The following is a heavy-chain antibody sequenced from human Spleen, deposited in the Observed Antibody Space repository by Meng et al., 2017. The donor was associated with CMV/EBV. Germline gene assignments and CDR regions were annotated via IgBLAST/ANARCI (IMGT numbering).Heavy chain of an antibody. J-gene: IGHJ1*01. CDR1: GYTLTSYD. CDR2: VNPDNGNT. Sequence: QVQLVQSGAEVKSPGASVKVSCKASGYTLTSYDINWVRQATGQGLEWMGWVNPDNGNTGYAQKFQDRVTVTADTSISTAYMELSSLTSEDTAVYYCARDQQLIPAEYFQHWGQGTLVTVSS. CDR3: ARDQQLIPAEYFQH. D-gene: IGHD6-13*01. V-gene: IGHV1-8*01.